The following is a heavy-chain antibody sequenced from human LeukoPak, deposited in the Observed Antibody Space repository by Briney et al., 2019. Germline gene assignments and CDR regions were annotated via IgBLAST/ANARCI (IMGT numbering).Heavy chain of an antibody. CDR2: VHVTRGT. D-gene: IGHD3-22*01. J-gene: IGHJ4*02. CDR3: ARRTDYYDSSGFDY. CDR1: GGSISSHY. V-gene: IGHV4-4*07. Sequence: TSETLSLTCSVSGGSISSHYWSWIRQPAGKGLEWIGRVHVTRGTNYNPSLKSRVTMSVDTSKSQFSLRLSSVTAADTAVYYCARRTDYYDSSGFDYWGQGTLVTVSS.